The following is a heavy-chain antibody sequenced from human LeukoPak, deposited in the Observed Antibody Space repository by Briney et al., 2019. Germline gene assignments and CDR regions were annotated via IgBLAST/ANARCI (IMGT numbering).Heavy chain of an antibody. D-gene: IGHD1-14*01. J-gene: IGHJ4*02. V-gene: IGHV3-15*01. Sequence: RGSLRLSCAASGLTFSNAWMSWVRQAPGKGLEWVGRIKRKSDGGTTDYAAPVKGTFTISRDDSKNTLYLQMNSLKSEDTAVYYCTTELDVRPNHYWGQGTLVTVSS. CDR2: IKRKSDGGTT. CDR1: GLTFSNAW. CDR3: TTELDVRPNHY.